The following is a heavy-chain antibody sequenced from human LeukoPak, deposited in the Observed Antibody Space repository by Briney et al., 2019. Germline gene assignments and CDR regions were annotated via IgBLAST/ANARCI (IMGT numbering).Heavy chain of an antibody. CDR1: GFTFSSYW. J-gene: IGHJ4*02. CDR2: IKQDGSEK. CDR3: ARDSGSYYFDY. D-gene: IGHD1-26*01. V-gene: IGHV3-7*01. Sequence: GGSLRLSCAASGFTFSSYWMSWVRQAPGKGLEWAANIKQDGSEKYYVDSVKGRFTISRDNAKNSLYLQMNSLRAEDTAVYYCARDSGSYYFDYWGQGTLVTVSS.